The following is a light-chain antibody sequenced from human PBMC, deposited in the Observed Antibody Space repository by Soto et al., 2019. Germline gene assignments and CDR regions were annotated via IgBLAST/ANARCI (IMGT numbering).Light chain of an antibody. J-gene: IGKJ5*01. CDR1: QSVGNNY. V-gene: IGKV3-20*01. Sequence: EIVLAQSPVTLSLSPGQRVTLSCRASQSVGNNYLAWLQQKPGQPPRLLIYDASTRATGIPDRFTGSGSGTDFSLTISRLEPEDFAVFYCHQYADSPLTFGQGTRLEIQ. CDR2: DAS. CDR3: HQYADSPLT.